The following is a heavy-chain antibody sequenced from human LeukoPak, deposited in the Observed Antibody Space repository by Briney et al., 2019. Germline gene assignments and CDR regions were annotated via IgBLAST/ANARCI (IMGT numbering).Heavy chain of an antibody. CDR2: ISGSGFT. CDR3: ARGLYSSSP. Sequence: GGSLRLSCAASGFTFISYAMSWVRQAPGKGLEWVSAISGSGFTYYADSVKGRFTISRDNSKNTLYLQMNSLRAEDTAVYYCARGLYSSSPWGQGTLVTVSS. D-gene: IGHD6-6*01. J-gene: IGHJ4*02. V-gene: IGHV3-23*01. CDR1: GFTFISYA.